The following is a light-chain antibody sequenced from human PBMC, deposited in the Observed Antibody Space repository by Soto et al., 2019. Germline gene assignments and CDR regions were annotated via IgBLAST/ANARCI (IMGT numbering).Light chain of an antibody. V-gene: IGKV1-6*01. Sequence: AFQVTQSPSSLSVSVGDRVTITCRAIQGYSSDLGWYQQKPGKAPKLLIYAASDLQGDVPSRFSGSGSGTDFTITISIVQDDDAATYFCLQEHNYQCTFGQGTKLESK. CDR3: LQEHNYQCT. J-gene: IGKJ2*02. CDR1: QGYSSD. CDR2: AAS.